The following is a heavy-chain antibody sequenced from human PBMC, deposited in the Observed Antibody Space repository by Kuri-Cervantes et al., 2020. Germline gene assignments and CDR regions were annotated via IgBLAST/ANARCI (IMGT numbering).Heavy chain of an antibody. Sequence: SCTVSGGSISSGGFYWSWVRQHPGKGLEWIGYIYYSGSTYYNPSLKSRVTIPVDTSKNQFSLKLSSVTAADTAVYYCARGRPKSYYDSSGYLYDYWGQGTLVTVSS. CDR1: GGSISSGGFY. D-gene: IGHD3-22*01. CDR2: IYYSGST. CDR3: ARGRPKSYYDSSGYLYDY. J-gene: IGHJ4*02. V-gene: IGHV4-31*02.